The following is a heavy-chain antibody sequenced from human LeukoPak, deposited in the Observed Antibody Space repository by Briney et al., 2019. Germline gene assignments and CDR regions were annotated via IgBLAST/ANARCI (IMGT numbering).Heavy chain of an antibody. D-gene: IGHD4-23*01. CDR1: GYIFTGYY. Sequence: SVKVSCKASGYIFTGYYLHWFRQGPGQGLEWMGGIIPIFGTANYAQKFQGRVTITADESTSTAYMELSSLRSEDTAVYYCAREAPGGYFDYWGQGTLVTVSS. J-gene: IGHJ4*02. CDR3: AREAPGGYFDY. V-gene: IGHV1-69*13. CDR2: IIPIFGTA.